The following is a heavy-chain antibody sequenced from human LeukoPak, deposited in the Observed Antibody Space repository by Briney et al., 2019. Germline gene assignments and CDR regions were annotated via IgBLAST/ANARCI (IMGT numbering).Heavy chain of an antibody. CDR3: ARGRGWLILYFDY. CDR2: INHSGST. D-gene: IGHD6-19*01. Sequence: PSETLSLTCAVYGGSFSGYYWSWIRQPPGKGLEWIGEINHSGSTNYNPSLKSRVTISVDTSKNQFSLKLSSVTAADTAVYYCARGRGWLILYFDYWGQGTLVTVSS. J-gene: IGHJ4*02. CDR1: GGSFSGYY. V-gene: IGHV4-34*01.